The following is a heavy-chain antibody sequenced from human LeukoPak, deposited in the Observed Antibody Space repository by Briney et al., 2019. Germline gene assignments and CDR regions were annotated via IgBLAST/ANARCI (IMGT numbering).Heavy chain of an antibody. CDR3: ARHSLGYRYGLFDY. CDR2: FYYTGST. D-gene: IGHD5-18*01. CDR1: GGSISSYD. V-gene: IGHV4-59*08. Sequence: KPSETLSLTCTVSGGSISSYDWSWIRQPPGKGLEWIGYFYYTGSTKYNPSLKSRVTISVDTSKNQISLDLSSVTAADTAVYYCARHSLGYRYGLFDYWGQGTLVTVSS. J-gene: IGHJ4*02.